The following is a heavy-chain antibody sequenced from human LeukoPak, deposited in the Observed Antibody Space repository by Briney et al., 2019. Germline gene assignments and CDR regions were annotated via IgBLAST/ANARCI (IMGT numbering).Heavy chain of an antibody. J-gene: IGHJ6*02. CDR1: GASSSGLA. CDR2: IYYSWGT. D-gene: IGHD6-13*01. V-gene: IGHV4-59*08. CDR3: ARLGYIAPAGSYSYHALDV. Sequence: RLSPTRTVGGASSSGLAWSWVLPVPGKGLNYIGSIYYSWGTDYNPSLRSRVTMSVDTSKNQISLRLSSATAADTAVYYCARLGYIAPAGSYSYHALDVWGQGTTVTVSS.